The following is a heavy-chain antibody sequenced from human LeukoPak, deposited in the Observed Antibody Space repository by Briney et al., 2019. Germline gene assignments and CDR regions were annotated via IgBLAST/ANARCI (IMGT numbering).Heavy chain of an antibody. J-gene: IGHJ4*02. CDR1: GFTFSSYE. Sequence: GGSLRLSCAASGFTFSSYEMNWVRQAPGKGLEWISYISSSATTIWYADSVKGRFTISRDNAKNSLYLQMNSLRADDTAVYYCARDPGVGIGWLYYFDYWGQGTVVTVSS. D-gene: IGHD6-19*01. V-gene: IGHV3-48*03. CDR2: ISSSATTI. CDR3: ARDPGVGIGWLYYFDY.